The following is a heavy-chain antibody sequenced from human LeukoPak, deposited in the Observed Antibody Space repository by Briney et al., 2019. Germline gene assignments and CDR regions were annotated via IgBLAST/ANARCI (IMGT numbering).Heavy chain of an antibody. CDR2: ISYDGSNK. CDR3: AKVSPDYYDSSGYYYSTSLVDY. J-gene: IGHJ4*02. Sequence: GRSLRLSCAASGFTFSSYGMHWVRQAPGKGLEWVAVISYDGSNKYYADSVKGRLTISRDNSKNTLYLQMNSLRAEDTAVYYCAKVSPDYYDSSGYYYSTSLVDYWGQGTLVTVSS. CDR1: GFTFSSYG. V-gene: IGHV3-30*18. D-gene: IGHD3-22*01.